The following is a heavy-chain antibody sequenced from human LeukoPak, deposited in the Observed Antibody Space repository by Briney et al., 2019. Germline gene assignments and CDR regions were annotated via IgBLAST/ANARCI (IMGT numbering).Heavy chain of an antibody. V-gene: IGHV4-34*01. CDR1: GGSFSGYY. CDR2: INHSGST. CDR3: ARPTTVTRFTLGY. J-gene: IGHJ4*02. D-gene: IGHD4-17*01. Sequence: SETLSLTCAVYGGSFSGYYWSWICQPPGKGLEWIGEINHSGSTNYNPSLKSRVTISVDTSKNQFSLKLSPVTAADTAVYYCARPTTVTRFTLGYWGQGTLVTVSS.